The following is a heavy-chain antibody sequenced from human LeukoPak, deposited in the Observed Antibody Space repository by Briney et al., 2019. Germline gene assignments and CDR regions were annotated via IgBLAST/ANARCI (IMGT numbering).Heavy chain of an antibody. CDR3: ASYKIQLWLISDY. Sequence: SETLSLTCTVSGGSISSSSYYWGWIRQPPGKGLEWIGSIYYSGSTYYNPSLKSRVTISVDTSKNQFSLKLSSVTAADTAVYYCASYKIQLWLISDYWGQGTLVTVSS. CDR2: IYYSGST. D-gene: IGHD5-18*01. J-gene: IGHJ4*02. CDR1: GGSISSSSYY. V-gene: IGHV4-39*01.